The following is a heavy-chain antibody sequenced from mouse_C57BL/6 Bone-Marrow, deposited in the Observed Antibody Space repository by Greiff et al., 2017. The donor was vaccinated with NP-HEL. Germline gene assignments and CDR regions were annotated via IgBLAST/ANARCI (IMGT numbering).Heavy chain of an antibody. J-gene: IGHJ1*03. Sequence: EVMLVESGGGLVQPGESLKLSCESNEYEFPSHDMSWVRKTPEKRLELVAAINSDGGSTYYPDTMERRFIISRDNTKKTLYLQMSSLRSEDTALYYCARSFYDYDKNWYFDVWGTGTTVTVSS. D-gene: IGHD2-4*01. CDR1: EYEFPSHD. CDR3: ARSFYDYDKNWYFDV. V-gene: IGHV5-2*01. CDR2: INSDGGST.